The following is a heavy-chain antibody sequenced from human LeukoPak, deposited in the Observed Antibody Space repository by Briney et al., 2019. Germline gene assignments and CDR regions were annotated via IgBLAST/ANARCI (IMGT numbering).Heavy chain of an antibody. Sequence: GGSLRLSCAASGFTFSSYGMSWVRRTPGKGLEWISSITTSSTYTFYADSVKGRFTISRDNARNSLYLQMNSLRVEDTAVYYCARDPYSGTYGNTYYYYMDVWGKGTTVTISS. J-gene: IGHJ6*03. V-gene: IGHV3-21*01. D-gene: IGHD1-26*01. CDR3: ARDPYSGTYGNTYYYYMDV. CDR2: ITTSSTYT. CDR1: GFTFSSYG.